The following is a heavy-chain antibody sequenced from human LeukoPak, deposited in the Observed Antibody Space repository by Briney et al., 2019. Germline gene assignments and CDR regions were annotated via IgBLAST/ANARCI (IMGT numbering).Heavy chain of an antibody. J-gene: IGHJ6*03. Sequence: ASETLSLTCTVSGGSISSSSYYWGWIRQPPGKGLEWIGSIYYSGSTYYNPSLKSRVTISVDTSKNQFSLKLSSVTAADTAVYYCARLRYCSSTSCYHYYYMDVWGKGTTVTVSS. CDR1: GGSISSSSYY. V-gene: IGHV4-39*07. D-gene: IGHD2-2*01. CDR3: ARLRYCSSTSCYHYYYMDV. CDR2: IYYSGST.